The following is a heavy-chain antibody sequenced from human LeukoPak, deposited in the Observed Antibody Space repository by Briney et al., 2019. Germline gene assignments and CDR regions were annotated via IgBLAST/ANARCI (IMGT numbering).Heavy chain of an antibody. Sequence: QPGKSLRLSCAASGFTFSNYGIHWVRQAPGKGLEWVAFIWYDGSNKYYADSVKGRFTISRDNSKNTLYLQMNSLRAEDTAVYYCAKAAHYGGNSAFDIWGQGTMVTVSS. V-gene: IGHV3-30*02. CDR1: GFTFSNYG. J-gene: IGHJ3*02. D-gene: IGHD4-23*01. CDR2: IWYDGSNK. CDR3: AKAAHYGGNSAFDI.